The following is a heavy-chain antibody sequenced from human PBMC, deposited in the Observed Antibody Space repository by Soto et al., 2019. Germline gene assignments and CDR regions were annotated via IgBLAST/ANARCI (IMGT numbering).Heavy chain of an antibody. J-gene: IGHJ5*02. D-gene: IGHD3-10*01. CDR3: ARDSYGSVPGGNWFDP. CDR2: INPNSGGT. CDR1: GYTFTGYY. Sequence: QVQLVQSGAEVKKPGASVKVSCKASGYTFTGYYMHWVRQAPGQGLEWMGWINPNSGGTNYAQKFQGWVTMTRDTSISTAYMELSRLRSDDTAVYCCARDSYGSVPGGNWFDPWGQGTLVTVSS. V-gene: IGHV1-2*04.